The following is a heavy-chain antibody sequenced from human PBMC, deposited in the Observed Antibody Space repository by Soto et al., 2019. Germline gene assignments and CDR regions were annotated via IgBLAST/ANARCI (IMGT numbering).Heavy chain of an antibody. V-gene: IGHV3-21*01. D-gene: IGHD2-15*01. J-gene: IGHJ6*02. CDR2: IRGFSPYT. Sequence: EVQLVESGGGLVKPGGSLRLSCVASGFTFRTYTMNWVRQAPGKGLEWVSVIRGFSPYTFYAESVKGRFTISRDNAKNSLYLQMNSLGVEDTAVYYCARDRGYDAHDYYYNAMDVWGQGTTVTVSS. CDR1: GFTFRTYT. CDR3: ARDRGYDAHDYYYNAMDV.